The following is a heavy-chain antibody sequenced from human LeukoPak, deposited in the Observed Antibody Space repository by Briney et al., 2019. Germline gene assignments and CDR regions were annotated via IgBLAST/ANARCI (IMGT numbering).Heavy chain of an antibody. V-gene: IGHV1-2*02. J-gene: IGHJ4*02. CDR2: INPNSGGT. D-gene: IGHD3-3*01. CDR1: GYTFTGYY. CDR3: ARDPYYDFWSGYYIPHYFDY. Sequence: ASVKVSCKASGYTFTGYYMHWVRQAPGQGLEWMGWINPNSGGTNYAQKLQGRVTMTRDTSISTAYMELSRLRSDDTAVYYCARDPYYDFWSGYYIPHYFDYWGQGTLVTVSS.